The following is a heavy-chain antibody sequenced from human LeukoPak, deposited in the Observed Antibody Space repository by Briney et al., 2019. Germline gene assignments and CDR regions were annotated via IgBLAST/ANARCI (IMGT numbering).Heavy chain of an antibody. D-gene: IGHD2-21*02. CDR1: GFTFSNYA. J-gene: IGHJ6*02. Sequence: GGSLRLSCAASGFTFSNYAMSWVRQAPGKGLEWVSGINGGGGGGTFHADSVRGRFTISRDNSKNTLYLQMNSLRAEDTAVYYCARDRCGGDCYLNYGMDVWGQGTTVTVSS. V-gene: IGHV3-23*01. CDR2: INGGGGGGT. CDR3: ARDRCGGDCYLNYGMDV.